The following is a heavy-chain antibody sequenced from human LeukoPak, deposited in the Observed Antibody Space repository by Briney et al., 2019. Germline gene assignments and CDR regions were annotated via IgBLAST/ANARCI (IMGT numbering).Heavy chain of an antibody. J-gene: IGHJ1*01. V-gene: IGHV4-34*01. D-gene: IGHD5-18*01. CDR1: GGSFSGYY. CDR2: INHSGST. CDR3: ARLPGYSYGRKAEYFQH. Sequence: SETLSLTCAVYGGSFSGYYWSWIRQPPGKGLEWIGEINHSGSTNYNPSLKSRVTISVDTSKNQFSPKLSSVTAADTAVYYCARLPGYSYGRKAEYFQHWGQGTLVTVSS.